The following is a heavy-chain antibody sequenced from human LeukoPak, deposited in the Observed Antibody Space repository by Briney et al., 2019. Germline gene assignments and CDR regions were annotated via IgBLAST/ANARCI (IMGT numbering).Heavy chain of an antibody. CDR3: ARSRGGYFDL. J-gene: IGHJ2*01. Sequence: SETLSLTCTVSGGSIMTYYWSWIRQPPGKGLEWIGYIYYSGSTNYNPSLKSRVTISVDTSKNQFSLKLSSVTAADTAVYYCARSRGGYFDLWGRGTLVTVSS. CDR2: IYYSGST. V-gene: IGHV4-59*08. CDR1: GGSIMTYY. D-gene: IGHD3-10*01.